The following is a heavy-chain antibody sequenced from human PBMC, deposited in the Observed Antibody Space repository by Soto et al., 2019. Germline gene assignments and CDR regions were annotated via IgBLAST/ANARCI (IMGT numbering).Heavy chain of an antibody. D-gene: IGHD3-3*01. CDR1: GCSFASYW. CDR2: IYPGDSDT. V-gene: IGHV5-51*01. Sequence: XESLKISCKGSGCSFASYWIGWVRQMPGKGLEWMGIIYPGDSDTRYSPSFQGQVTISADKSISTAYLQWSSLKASDTAMYYCARHRTRITIFGVVIQNWFDHWGQGTLVTVSS. CDR3: ARHRTRITIFGVVIQNWFDH. J-gene: IGHJ5*02.